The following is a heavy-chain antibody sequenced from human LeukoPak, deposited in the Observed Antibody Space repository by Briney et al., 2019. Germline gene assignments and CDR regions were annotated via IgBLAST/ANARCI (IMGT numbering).Heavy chain of an antibody. J-gene: IGHJ5*02. D-gene: IGHD3-22*01. Sequence: ASVKVSCKASGYTFTSYYMHWVRQAPGQGLEWMGIINPSGGSTSYSQKFQCRVTMSRDTSTSTVYMELSSLRSEETAVYYCARGADYYDGSGYSSENWFDPWGQGTLVTVSS. CDR3: ARGADYYDGSGYSSENWFDP. CDR1: GYTFTSYY. CDR2: INPSGGST. V-gene: IGHV1-46*01.